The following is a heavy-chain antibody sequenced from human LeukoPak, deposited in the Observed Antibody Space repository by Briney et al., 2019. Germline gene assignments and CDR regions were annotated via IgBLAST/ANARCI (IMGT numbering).Heavy chain of an antibody. Sequence: ASVKVSCKASGYTFTSYGISWVRQAPGQGLEWMGWISAYNGNTNYAQKLQGRVTMTTDTSTSTAYMELRSLRAEDTAVYYCAREGGSSWDYYYYYYMDVWGKGTTVTVSS. D-gene: IGHD6-13*01. CDR2: ISAYNGNT. J-gene: IGHJ6*03. CDR1: GYTFTSYG. CDR3: AREGGSSWDYYYYYYMDV. V-gene: IGHV1-18*01.